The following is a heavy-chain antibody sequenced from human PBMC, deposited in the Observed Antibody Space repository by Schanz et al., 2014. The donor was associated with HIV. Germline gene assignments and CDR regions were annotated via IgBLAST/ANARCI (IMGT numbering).Heavy chain of an antibody. CDR1: GFTFSSYA. D-gene: IGHD2-2*01. J-gene: IGHJ6*02. V-gene: IGHV3-23*01. CDR2: ISGNSGHT. CDR3: ARDLGIVVVPATGAGMDV. Sequence: EVQLLESGGGLVQPGGSLRLSCAASGFTFSSYAMSWVRQAPGKGLEWVSGISGNSGHTWYADSVKGRFTISRDNSKNTLYLQMNSLRAEDTAVYYCARDLGIVVVPATGAGMDVWGQGTTVTVSS.